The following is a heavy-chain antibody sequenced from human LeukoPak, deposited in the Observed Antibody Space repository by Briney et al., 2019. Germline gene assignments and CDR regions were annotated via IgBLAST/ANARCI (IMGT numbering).Heavy chain of an antibody. CDR1: GGSISSYY. CDR3: ASQLGPRRPGDY. V-gene: IGHV4-59*08. CDR2: IYYSGST. J-gene: IGHJ4*02. D-gene: IGHD6-6*01. Sequence: PSETLSLTCTVSGGSISSYYWSWIWQPPGQGLERIGYIYYSGSTNYNPSLKSRVTISVDTSKNKFSLKLSSVTAADTAVYYCASQLGPRRPGDYWGQGTLVTVSP.